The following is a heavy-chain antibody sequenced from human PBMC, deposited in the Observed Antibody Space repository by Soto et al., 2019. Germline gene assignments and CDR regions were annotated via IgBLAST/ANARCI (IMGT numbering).Heavy chain of an antibody. Sequence: PGGSLRLSCAASGFTFSSYAMSWVRQAPGKGLEWVSAISGSGGSTYYADSAKGRFTISRDNSKNTLYLQMNSLRAEDTAVYYCARSYDYDSSGYSDAFDIWGQGTMVTVSS. D-gene: IGHD3-22*01. CDR1: GFTFSSYA. V-gene: IGHV3-23*01. CDR3: ARSYDYDSSGYSDAFDI. CDR2: ISGSGGST. J-gene: IGHJ3*02.